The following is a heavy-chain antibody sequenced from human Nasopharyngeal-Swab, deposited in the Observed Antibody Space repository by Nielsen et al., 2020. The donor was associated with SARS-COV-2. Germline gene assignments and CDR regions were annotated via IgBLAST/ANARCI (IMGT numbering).Heavy chain of an antibody. D-gene: IGHD2-15*01. CDR2: INHSGST. J-gene: IGHJ5*02. CDR3: ARRDPVVVVAALGIRLYDSTKFGP. V-gene: IGHV4-34*01. Sequence: RQAPGKGLEWIGEINHSGSTNYNPSLKSRVTISVDTSKNQFSLKLSSVTAADTAVYYCARRDPVVVVAALGIRLYDSTKFGPWGQGTLVTVSS.